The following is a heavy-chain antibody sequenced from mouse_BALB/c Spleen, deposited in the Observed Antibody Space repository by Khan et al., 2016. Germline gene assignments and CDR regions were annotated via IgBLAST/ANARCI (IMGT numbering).Heavy chain of an antibody. J-gene: IGHJ2*01. V-gene: IGHV5-4*02. CDR2: ISDGGSYT. CDR1: GFTFSDYY. CDR3: ARDRYNNFIY. Sequence: EVELVESGGGLVKPGGSLKLSCAAAGFTFSDYYMYWVRQTPEKRLEWVATISDGGSYTYYPDSVMGRFTISRDNAKNNLYLQIGRLMSKDTTMYYCARDRYNNFIYRGQGTTLTGTS. D-gene: IGHD2-14*01.